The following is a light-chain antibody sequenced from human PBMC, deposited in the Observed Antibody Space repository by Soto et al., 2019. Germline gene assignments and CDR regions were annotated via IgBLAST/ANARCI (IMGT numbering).Light chain of an antibody. Sequence: VLTQSPGTLSLSPGERATLSCSASQSVSGRYLAWYQQKPGQAPRLLIYGTSSRATGIPDRFSGSGSGTDFTLTISSLEPEDFAVYYCQQYGSSLPLTFGGGTKV. J-gene: IGKJ4*01. V-gene: IGKV3-20*01. CDR1: QSVSGRY. CDR2: GTS. CDR3: QQYGSSLPLT.